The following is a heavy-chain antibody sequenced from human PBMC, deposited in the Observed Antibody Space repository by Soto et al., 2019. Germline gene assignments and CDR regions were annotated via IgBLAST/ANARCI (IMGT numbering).Heavy chain of an antibody. CDR3: ARDRRISGVDRGLDY. V-gene: IGHV3-11*01. Sequence: GGSLRLSCAASGFIFSDYHMTWIRQAPGKGLECVSYISSSGDTIYYADSVKGRFTISRDNGKNSLYLQMNSLRDDDTAVYYCARDRRISGVDRGLDYWGQGTSVTVSS. CDR2: ISSSGDTI. J-gene: IGHJ4*02. D-gene: IGHD2-21*01. CDR1: GFIFSDYH.